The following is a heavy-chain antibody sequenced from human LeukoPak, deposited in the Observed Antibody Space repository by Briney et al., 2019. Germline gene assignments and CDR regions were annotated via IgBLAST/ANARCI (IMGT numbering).Heavy chain of an antibody. CDR3: ARGRRWLQGDYFDY. CDR2: IYHSGST. D-gene: IGHD5-24*01. Sequence: SETLSLTCTVSGYSISSGYYWGWIRQPPGKGLEWIGSIYHSGSTYYNPSLKSRVTISVDTSENQFSLKLSSVTAADTAVYYCARGRRWLQGDYFDYWGQGTLVTVSS. CDR1: GYSISSGYY. V-gene: IGHV4-38-2*02. J-gene: IGHJ4*02.